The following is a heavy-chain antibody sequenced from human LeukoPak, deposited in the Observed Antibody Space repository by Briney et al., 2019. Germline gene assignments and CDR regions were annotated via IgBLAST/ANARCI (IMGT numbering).Heavy chain of an antibody. CDR2: INPSGVST. V-gene: IGHV1-46*01. Sequence: ASVKVSCKASGYTFTSDNMHWVRQAHGQGLEWMGIINPSGVSTSYAQKFQGRVTMTRDTSTSTVYMELSSLRSEDTAVYYCARDLGGSGYPRGDAFDIWGQGTMVTVSS. J-gene: IGHJ3*02. D-gene: IGHD2-15*01. CDR1: GYTFTSDN. CDR3: ARDLGGSGYPRGDAFDI.